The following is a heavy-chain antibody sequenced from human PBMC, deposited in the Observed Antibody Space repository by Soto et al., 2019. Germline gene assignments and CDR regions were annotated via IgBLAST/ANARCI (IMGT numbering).Heavy chain of an antibody. CDR2: ISAYNGNT. Sequence: GASVKVSCKASGYTFTSYGISWVRQAPGQGLEWMGWISAYNGNTNYAQKLQGRVTMTTDTSTSTAYMELRSLRSDDTAVYYCAKTPYYDILTGPSNFDPWGQGTLVTVSS. CDR3: AKTPYYDILTGPSNFDP. D-gene: IGHD3-9*01. CDR1: GYTFTSYG. V-gene: IGHV1-18*01. J-gene: IGHJ5*02.